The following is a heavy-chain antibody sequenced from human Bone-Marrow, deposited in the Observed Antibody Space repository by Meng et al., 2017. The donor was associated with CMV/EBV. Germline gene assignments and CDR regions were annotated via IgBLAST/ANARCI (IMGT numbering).Heavy chain of an antibody. J-gene: IGHJ6*04. D-gene: IGHD6-13*01. CDR3: AGTDSSSWYFYYYGMDV. CDR2: ISYDGSNK. V-gene: IGHV3-30*04. CDR1: GFTFSSYA. Sequence: GGSLRLSCAASGFTFSSYAMHWVRQAPGKGLEWVAVISYDGSNKYYADSVKGRFTISRDNSKNTLYLQMNSLRAEDTAVYYCAGTDSSSWYFYYYGMDVWGEGTTVTVSS.